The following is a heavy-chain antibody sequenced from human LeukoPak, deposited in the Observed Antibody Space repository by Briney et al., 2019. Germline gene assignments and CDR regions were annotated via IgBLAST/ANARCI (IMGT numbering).Heavy chain of an antibody. Sequence: PGGSLRLSCGASGFTFSNYGMHWVRQAPGKGLEYVSAISSNGGSKYYANSVKGRFTISRDNSKNTLYLQMGSMRAEDMAVYYCARAPGTYYDYWGQGTLVTVSS. V-gene: IGHV3-64*01. CDR1: GFTFSNYG. CDR2: ISSNGGSK. D-gene: IGHD3-10*01. CDR3: ARAPGTYYDY. J-gene: IGHJ4*02.